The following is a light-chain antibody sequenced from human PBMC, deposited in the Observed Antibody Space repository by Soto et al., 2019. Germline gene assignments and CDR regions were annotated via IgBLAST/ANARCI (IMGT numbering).Light chain of an antibody. J-gene: IGLJ2*01. V-gene: IGLV2-14*02. CDR2: EGS. CDR1: SSDVGSYNL. CDR3: SSYASNRDVL. Sequence: QSVLTQPASVSGSPGQSITISCTGTSSDVGSYNLVSWYQQHPGKAPKLMIYEGSKRPSGVSNRFSGSKSGNTASLTISGLQAEDEADYYCSSYASNRDVLFGGGTKLTVL.